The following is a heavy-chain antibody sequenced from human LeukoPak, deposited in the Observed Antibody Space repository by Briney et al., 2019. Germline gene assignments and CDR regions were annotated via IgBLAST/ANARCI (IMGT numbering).Heavy chain of an antibody. CDR2: STPIFWTA. D-gene: IGHD6-13*01. Sequence: SVKISCETSRDTPRRYAISGVRHAPGQGRECVGRSTPIFWTANYTQSFQRRVTITTDESTRTAYIELSSLRSEDTAVYYCASDADHSSSWYDYYYYYMDVWGKGTTVTVSS. J-gene: IGHJ6*03. CDR3: ASDADHSSSWYDYYYYYMDV. CDR1: RDTPRRYA. V-gene: IGHV1-69*05.